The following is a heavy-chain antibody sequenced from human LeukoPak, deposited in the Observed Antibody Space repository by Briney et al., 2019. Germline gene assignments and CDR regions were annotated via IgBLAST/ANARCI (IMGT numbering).Heavy chain of an antibody. D-gene: IGHD3-10*01. CDR1: GYTFTSYG. CDR2: ISAYNGNT. V-gene: IGHV1-18*01. J-gene: IGHJ6*02. CDR3: ARDISSANFYGMDV. Sequence: GASVKVSCKASGYTFTSYGISWVRQAPGQGLEWMGWISAYNGNTNYAWKLQGRVTMTTDTSTNTAYMELRSLRSDDTAVYYCARDISSANFYGMDVWGQGTTVTVSS.